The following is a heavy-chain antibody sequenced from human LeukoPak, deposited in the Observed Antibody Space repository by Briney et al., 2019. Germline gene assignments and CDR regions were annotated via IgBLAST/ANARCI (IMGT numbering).Heavy chain of an antibody. Sequence: SETLSLTCTVSGGSISSSSYYWGWIRQPPGKGLEWIGSIYYSGSTYYNPSLKSRVTISVDTSKNQFSLKLSSVTAADTAVYYCARGTVYYYYYMDVWGKGTTVTVSS. V-gene: IGHV4-39*07. J-gene: IGHJ6*03. CDR1: GGSISSSSYY. CDR2: IYYSGST. D-gene: IGHD4-17*01. CDR3: ARGTVYYYYYMDV.